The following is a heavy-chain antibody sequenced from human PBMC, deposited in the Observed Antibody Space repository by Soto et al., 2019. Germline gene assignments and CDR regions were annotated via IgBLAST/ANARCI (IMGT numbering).Heavy chain of an antibody. CDR1: GYTFTSYG. CDR3: ARDRSPIPPYYDFWSGPVGMDV. J-gene: IGHJ6*02. Sequence: ASVKVSCKASGYTFTSYGISWVRQAPGQGLEWMGWISAYNGNTNHAQKLQGRVTMTTDTSTSTAYMELRSLRSDDTAVYYCARDRSPIPPYYDFWSGPVGMDVWGQGTTVTVSS. D-gene: IGHD3-3*01. CDR2: ISAYNGNT. V-gene: IGHV1-18*01.